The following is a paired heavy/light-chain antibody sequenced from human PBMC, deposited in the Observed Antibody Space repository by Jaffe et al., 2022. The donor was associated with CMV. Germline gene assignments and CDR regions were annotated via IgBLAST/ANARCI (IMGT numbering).Heavy chain of an antibody. V-gene: IGHV3-23*01. J-gene: IGHJ5*02. CDR2: ISGGGGNT. D-gene: IGHD3-3*01. CDR3: TKSWGDSIFGILADP. CDR1: GFVFSSYA. Sequence: EVQVLDSGGGLVQPGGSLRLSCAASGFVFSSYAMNWVRQAPGKGLEWVSGISGGGGNTYYADSVKGRFTISRDNSKNMMYLQMNSLRAEDTATYYCTKSWGDSIFGILADPWGQGTLVTVSS.
Light chain of an antibody. Sequence: QSVLTQPPSTSGTPGQRVTISCAGGSFNIGNNPVNWYQQLPGTAPKLLIHNNSLRPSGVPDRFSGSKSGTSASLAISGLQSEDEADYYCATWDDSLNGPVFGGGTKLTVL. CDR2: NNS. J-gene: IGLJ3*02. CDR1: SFNIGNNP. CDR3: ATWDDSLNGPV. V-gene: IGLV1-44*01.